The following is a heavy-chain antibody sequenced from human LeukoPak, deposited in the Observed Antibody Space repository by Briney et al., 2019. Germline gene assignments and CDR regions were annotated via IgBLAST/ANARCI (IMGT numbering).Heavy chain of an antibody. J-gene: IGHJ4*02. D-gene: IGHD3-22*01. CDR2: IYYSGST. CDR1: GGSFSGYY. CDR3: ARGRAQHFYDSSGYYFDY. Sequence: SETLSLTCAVYGGSFSGYYWSWIRQPPGKGLEWIGYIYYSGSTYYIPSLKSRVTISVDTSKNQFSLKLSSVTAADTAVYYCARGRAQHFYDSSGYYFDYWGQGTLVTVSS. V-gene: IGHV4-30-4*01.